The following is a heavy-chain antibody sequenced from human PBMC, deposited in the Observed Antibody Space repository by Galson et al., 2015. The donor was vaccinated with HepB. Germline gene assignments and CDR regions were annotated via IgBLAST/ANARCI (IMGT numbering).Heavy chain of an antibody. J-gene: IGHJ4*02. CDR2: IASGGST. V-gene: IGHV3-23*01. CDR1: GLTFDTYI. D-gene: IGHD4-11*01. CDR3: ARSKVETTGSYYFDY. Sequence: SLRLSCAASGLTFDTYIMRWVRQAPGKGLEWVSSIASGGSTYYADSVKGRFTISSDNDKNTMYLQMNILRADDTDIYYCARSKVETTGSYYFDYWGQGTLVTVSS.